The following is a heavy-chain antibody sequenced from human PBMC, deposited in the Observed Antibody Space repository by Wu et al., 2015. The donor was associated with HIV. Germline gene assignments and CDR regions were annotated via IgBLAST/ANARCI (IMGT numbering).Heavy chain of an antibody. D-gene: IGHD2-21*02. CDR3: ARVRLVVTADDAFDI. CDR2: INPSGGST. J-gene: IGHJ3*02. V-gene: IGHV1-46*01. Sequence: QVQLVQSGAEVKKPGASVKVSCKASGYTFTSYYMHWVRQAPGQGLEWMGIINPSGGSTSYAQKFQGRVTMTRDTSTSTVYMELSSLRSEDTAVYYCARVRLVVTADDAFDIWGQGTNGHRLF. CDR1: GYTFTSYY.